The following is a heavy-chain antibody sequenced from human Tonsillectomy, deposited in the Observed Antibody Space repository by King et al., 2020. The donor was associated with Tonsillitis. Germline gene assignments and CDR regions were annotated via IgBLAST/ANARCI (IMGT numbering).Heavy chain of an antibody. D-gene: IGHD2-21*01. CDR1: GGSISNDYS. J-gene: IGHJ4*02. Sequence: QLQESGPGVVKPSETLSLICTVSGGSISNDYSWVWIRQAPGKGLEWIGTLSYSGRTYCNPSLKSRVTVSTDTSENQVSLKLTSVTPADTAVYHCARLPDSISYLDYWGQGILVTVSS. CDR2: LSYSGRT. CDR3: ARLPDSISYLDY. V-gene: IGHV4-39*01.